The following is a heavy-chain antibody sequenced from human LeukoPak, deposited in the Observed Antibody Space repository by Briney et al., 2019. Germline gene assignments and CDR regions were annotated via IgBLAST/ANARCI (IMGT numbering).Heavy chain of an antibody. V-gene: IGHV1-69*05. D-gene: IGHD3-22*01. CDR3: ARGDYYDSIIPQRHQYYFDY. J-gene: IGHJ4*02. CDR1: GGTFSSYA. Sequence: ASVKVSCKASGGTFSSYAISWVRQAPGQGLEWMGGIIPIFGTANYAQKFQGRVTITTAESTSTAYMELSSLRSEDTAVYYCARGDYYDSIIPQRHQYYFDYWGQGTLVTVSS. CDR2: IIPIFGTA.